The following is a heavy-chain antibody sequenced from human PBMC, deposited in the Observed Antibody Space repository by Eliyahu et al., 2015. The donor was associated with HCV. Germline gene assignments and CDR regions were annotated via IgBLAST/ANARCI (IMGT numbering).Heavy chain of an antibody. V-gene: IGHV3-21*02. J-gene: IGHJ4*02. Sequence: EVQLVESGGGLVKPGGSLRLSCTASEFTFSSYTMNWVRQAPGKGLQWVSFIDTTGNSISYADSLRGRFTISRDNAKNSLYLQMNSLSDEDTAIYYCARTRELDYWGQGTLVTVSS. CDR3: ARTRELDY. D-gene: IGHD1-26*01. CDR2: IDTTGNSI. CDR1: EFTFSSYT.